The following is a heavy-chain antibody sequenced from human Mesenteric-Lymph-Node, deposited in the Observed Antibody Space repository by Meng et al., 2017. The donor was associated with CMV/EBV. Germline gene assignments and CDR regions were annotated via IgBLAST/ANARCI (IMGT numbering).Heavy chain of an antibody. CDR1: GGSISSNSYY. Sequence: QLQLQESGPGLVKPSETLSLTCTCSGGSISSNSYYWGWIRQPPGKGLEWIGSIYYSGSTYYNPSLKSRVTISVDTSKNQFSLKLSSVTAADTAVYYCARPHYYGSGSSPWLDPWGQGTLVTVSS. D-gene: IGHD3-10*01. V-gene: IGHV4-39*01. CDR3: ARPHYYGSGSSPWLDP. CDR2: IYYSGST. J-gene: IGHJ5*02.